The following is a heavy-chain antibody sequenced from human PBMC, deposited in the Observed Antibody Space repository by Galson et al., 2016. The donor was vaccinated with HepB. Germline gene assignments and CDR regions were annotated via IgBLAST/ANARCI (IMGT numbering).Heavy chain of an antibody. CDR2: IYSLGAT. J-gene: IGHJ4*02. V-gene: IGHV4-39*01. Sequence: ETLSLTCSVSGDSISSSSYYWGWIRQTPVKGLEWIGSIYSLGATDYNPSLKSRVTVSVDTSKTQFSLRLNSVTAADSAVYYCARQVYGDLAYHLYFFDYWGQGALVTVSS. CDR3: ARQVYGDLAYHLYFFDY. CDR1: GDSISSSSYY. D-gene: IGHD2/OR15-2a*01.